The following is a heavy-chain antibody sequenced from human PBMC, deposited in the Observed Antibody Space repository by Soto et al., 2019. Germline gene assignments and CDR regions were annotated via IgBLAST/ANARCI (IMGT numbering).Heavy chain of an antibody. CDR3: ARHRHPRGTVGATSPLDP. Sequence: DVQLVESGGGLVQPGGSLILSCAISGFSVSSNYLSWVRQAPGKGLEWVSVHYSGGSTYYADSVQGRFTISRDKSNNTLYLQRCRVRAEDTAVYFCARHRHPRGTVGATSPLDPWGQGTQVTVSS. V-gene: IGHV3-53*01. J-gene: IGHJ5*02. CDR2: HYSGGST. CDR1: GFSVSSNY. D-gene: IGHD1-26*01.